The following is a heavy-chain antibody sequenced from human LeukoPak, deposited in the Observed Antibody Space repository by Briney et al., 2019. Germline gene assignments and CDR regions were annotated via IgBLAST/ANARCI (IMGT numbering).Heavy chain of an antibody. J-gene: IGHJ4*02. D-gene: IGHD3-10*01. CDR2: IDTSGRTV. CDR1: GFTFSAYC. V-gene: IGHV3-48*02. CDR3: VRDNYDCHDSRSYDFDY. Sequence: PGGSLRLSCGVSGFTFSAYCMNWVRQAPGQGLEWISYIDTSGRTVYYADSVRGRFTISRDNAKNSLFLQMNSLRDEDTAVYFCVRDNYDCHDSRSYDFDYWGQGTLVTVSP.